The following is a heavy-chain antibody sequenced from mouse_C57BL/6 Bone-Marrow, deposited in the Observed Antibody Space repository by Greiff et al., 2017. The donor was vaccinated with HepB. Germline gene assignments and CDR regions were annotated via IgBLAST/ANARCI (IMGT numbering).Heavy chain of an antibody. J-gene: IGHJ3*01. V-gene: IGHV14-4*01. Sequence: EVQLQQSGAELVRPGASVKLSCTASGFNIKDDYMHWVKQRPEQGLEWIGWIDPENGDTEYASKFQGKATITADTSSNTAYLQLSSLTSEDTAVYYCTPSGWDEGFAYWGQGTLVTVSA. D-gene: IGHD4-1*01. CDR1: GFNIKDDY. CDR2: IDPENGDT. CDR3: TPSGWDEGFAY.